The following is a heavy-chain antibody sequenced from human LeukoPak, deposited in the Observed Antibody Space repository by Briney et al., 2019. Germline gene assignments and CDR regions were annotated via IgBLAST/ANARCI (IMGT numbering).Heavy chain of an antibody. V-gene: IGHV4-34*01. CDR1: GGSFSGYY. CDR2: INHSGST. J-gene: IGHJ4*02. Sequence: SETLSLTCAVYGGSFSGYYWSWIRQPPGKGLEWIGEINHSGSTNYNPSLKSRVTISVDTSKNQFSLKLSSVTAADTAVYYCAREGTRTGSFDYWGQGTLVTVSS. D-gene: IGHD3/OR15-3a*01. CDR3: AREGTRTGSFDY.